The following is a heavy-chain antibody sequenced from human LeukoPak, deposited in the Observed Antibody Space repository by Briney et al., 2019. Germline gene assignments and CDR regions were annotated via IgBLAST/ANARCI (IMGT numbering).Heavy chain of an antibody. CDR2: IYYSGST. Sequence: SETLSLTCTVSGGSISSGDYYWSWIRQPPGKGLEWIGYIYYSGSTYYNPSLKSRVTISVGTSKNQFSLKLSSVTAADTAVYYCASYYYGSGSSNFDYWGQGTLVTVSS. CDR3: ASYYYGSGSSNFDY. CDR1: GGSISSGDYY. J-gene: IGHJ4*02. D-gene: IGHD3-10*01. V-gene: IGHV4-30-4*01.